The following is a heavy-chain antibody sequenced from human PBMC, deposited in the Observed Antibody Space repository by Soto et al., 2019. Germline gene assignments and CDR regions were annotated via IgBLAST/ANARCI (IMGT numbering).Heavy chain of an antibody. V-gene: IGHV1-69*13. D-gene: IGHD6-19*01. J-gene: IGHJ5*02. Sequence: ASVKVSCKASGGNFSSHGISWVRQAPGQGLEFMGGIMPLFGTTNYAQKFRGRVTITADEPTSTVYMELRSLRSEDTAVYYCARVSGRGWYNWFDPWGQGTPVTVSS. CDR2: IMPLFGTT. CDR3: ARVSGRGWYNWFDP. CDR1: GGNFSSHG.